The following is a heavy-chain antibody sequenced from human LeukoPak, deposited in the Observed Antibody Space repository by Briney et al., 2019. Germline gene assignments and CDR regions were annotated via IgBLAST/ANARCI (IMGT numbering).Heavy chain of an antibody. D-gene: IGHD2-2*02. Sequence: PGGSLRLSCAASGFTFSSYAMSWVRQAPGKGLEWVSAISGSGGSTYYADSVKGRFTISRDNSKNTLYLQMNSLRAEDTAVYYCAKDAARTVVVPAALLVDYWGQGTLVTVSS. J-gene: IGHJ4*02. CDR2: ISGSGGST. CDR1: GFTFSSYA. V-gene: IGHV3-23*01. CDR3: AKDAARTVVVPAALLVDY.